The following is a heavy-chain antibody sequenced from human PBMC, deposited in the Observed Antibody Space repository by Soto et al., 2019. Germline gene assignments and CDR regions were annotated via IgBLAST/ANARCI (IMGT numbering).Heavy chain of an antibody. CDR1: GFSFSDYA. V-gene: IGHV3-23*01. CDR2: ISESGGST. CDR3: AKRSPYSSGWYSPIFDY. D-gene: IGHD6-13*01. Sequence: GGSLRLSCAASGFSFSDYAMSWVRQAPGKGLEWVSVISESGGSTHYADSVRGRFTVSRDNSKNSLSLRMNSLRDEDTAVYFCAKRSPYSSGWYSPIFDYWGQGALVTISS. J-gene: IGHJ4*02.